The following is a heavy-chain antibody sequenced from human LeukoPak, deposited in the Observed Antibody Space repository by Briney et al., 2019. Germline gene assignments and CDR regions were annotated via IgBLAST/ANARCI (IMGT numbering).Heavy chain of an antibody. CDR2: ISSSSSYI. J-gene: IGHJ6*02. D-gene: IGHD2-21*01. Sequence: PGGSLRLSCAASGFTFSSYSMNWVRQAPGKGLEWVSSISSSSSYIYYADSVKGRFTISRDNAKNSLYLQMNSLRAEDTAVYYCAREHKPYYYYGMDVWGQGTTVTVSS. CDR3: AREHKPYYYYGMDV. V-gene: IGHV3-21*04. CDR1: GFTFSSYS.